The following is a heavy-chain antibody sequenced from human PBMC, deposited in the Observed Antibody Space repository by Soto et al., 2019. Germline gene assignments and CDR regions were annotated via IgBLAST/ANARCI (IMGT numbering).Heavy chain of an antibody. CDR2: MYHSGNT. V-gene: IGHV4-39*01. J-gene: IGHJ3*02. CDR1: GGSIDSNYY. CDR3: ARYSGNYSVYGLDI. D-gene: IGHD1-26*01. Sequence: QLHLQESGPGLVKPSETLYLTCPVSGGSIDSNYYWGWISQSPGEGLEWIASMYHSGNTYYNPSLKIRVTISGDTSKNQVSLKVTSGTAADTALYFCARYSGNYSVYGLDIWGQGTMVTVSS.